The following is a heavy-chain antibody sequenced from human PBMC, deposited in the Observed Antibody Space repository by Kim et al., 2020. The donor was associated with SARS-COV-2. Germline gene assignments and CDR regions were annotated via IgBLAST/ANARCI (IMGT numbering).Heavy chain of an antibody. D-gene: IGHD1-26*01. CDR3: AQGVSGSYGY. CDR2: ISGSGGST. CDR1: GFTFSIYA. J-gene: IGHJ4*02. Sequence: GGSLRLSCAASGFTFSIYAMSWVRQAPGKGMAWVSAISGSGGSTYYADSVKGRFTISRDNSKNTLYLQRNSLRGEDTALYFCAQGVSGSYGYWGQGTPV. V-gene: IGHV3-23*01.